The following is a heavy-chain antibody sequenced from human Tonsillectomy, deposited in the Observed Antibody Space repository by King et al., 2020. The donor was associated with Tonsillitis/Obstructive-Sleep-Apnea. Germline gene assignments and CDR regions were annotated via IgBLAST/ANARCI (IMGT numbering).Heavy chain of an antibody. CDR2: ISGSGGST. Sequence: DVQLVESGGGLVQPGGSLRLSCAASGFTFSSYAMSWVRQAPGKGLEWVSAISGSGGSTYYADSVKGRFTISRDNSKNTLYLQMNSLRAEDTAVYYCAKGNVDTAMVNGAFDTWGQGTMVTVSS. J-gene: IGHJ3*02. D-gene: IGHD5-18*01. V-gene: IGHV3-23*04. CDR1: GFTFSSYA. CDR3: AKGNVDTAMVNGAFDT.